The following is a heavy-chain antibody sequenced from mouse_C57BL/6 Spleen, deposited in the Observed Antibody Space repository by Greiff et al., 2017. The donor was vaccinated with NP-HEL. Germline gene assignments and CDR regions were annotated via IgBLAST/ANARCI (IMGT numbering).Heavy chain of an antibody. CDR1: GFSLTSYG. J-gene: IGHJ4*01. CDR2: IWSDGST. V-gene: IGHV2-6-1*01. D-gene: IGHD2-4*01. CDR3: ARHPYYDYGGYYAMDY. Sequence: VMLVESGPGLVAPSQSLSITCTVSGFSLTSYGVHWVRQPPGKGLEWLVVIWSDGSTTYNSALKSRLSISKDNSKSQVFLKMNSLQTDDTAMYYCARHPYYDYGGYYAMDYWGQGTSVTVSS.